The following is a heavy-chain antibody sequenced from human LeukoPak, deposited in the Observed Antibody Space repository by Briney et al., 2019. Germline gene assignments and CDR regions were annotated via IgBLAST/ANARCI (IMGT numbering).Heavy chain of an antibody. CDR1: GFTFSSYW. J-gene: IGHJ5*02. D-gene: IGHD2-2*02. CDR2: IKQDGSEK. CDR3: ARYRLKVPAAIRNWFDP. Sequence: GGSLRLSCAASGFTFSSYWMSWVRQAPGKGLEWVANIKQDGSEKYYVDSVKGRFTISRDNAKNSLYLQMNSLRAEDTAVYYCARYRLKVPAAIRNWFDPWGQGTLVTVSS. V-gene: IGHV3-7*01.